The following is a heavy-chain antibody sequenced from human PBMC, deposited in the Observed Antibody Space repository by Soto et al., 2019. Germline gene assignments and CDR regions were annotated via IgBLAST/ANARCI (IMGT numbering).Heavy chain of an antibody. CDR1: GFSLTTSGVG. Sequence: QITLNESGPPQVNPRQTLTLTCTFSGFSLTTSGVGVGWIRQSPGKAPEWLALIYWDDDKRYSPSLKSRLTITKDTSKTQVVLTMADLDPADTATYYCAHRVLRTVFGLVTTTAIYFDFWGQGTPVAVSS. CDR2: IYWDDDK. J-gene: IGHJ4*02. D-gene: IGHD3-3*01. V-gene: IGHV2-5*02. CDR3: AHRVLRTVFGLVTTTAIYFDF.